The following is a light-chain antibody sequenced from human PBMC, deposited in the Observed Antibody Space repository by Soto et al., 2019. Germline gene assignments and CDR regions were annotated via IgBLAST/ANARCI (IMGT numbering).Light chain of an antibody. V-gene: IGKV1-5*03. CDR1: QSISIW. Sequence: DIQMTQSPSTVSASVGDRVTITCRASQSISIWLAWYQQKPGKAPKLLIYKASSLESGVPSRFSGSGSGTDFTLTISSLQPEDFATYYCQQSYSTPITLGQGTRLEIK. J-gene: IGKJ5*01. CDR3: QQSYSTPIT. CDR2: KAS.